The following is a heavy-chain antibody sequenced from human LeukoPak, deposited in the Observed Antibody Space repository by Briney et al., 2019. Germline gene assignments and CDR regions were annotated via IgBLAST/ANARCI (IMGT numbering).Heavy chain of an antibody. V-gene: IGHV1-18*01. J-gene: IGHJ6*02. Sequence: GASVKVSCKASGYTFTSYGISWVRQAPGQGLEWMGWISAYNGNTNYAQKLQGRVTMTTDTSTSTAYMELRSLRSDDTAVYYCARDPWIQLWLAYYYYYGMDVWGQGTTVTVSS. CDR2: ISAYNGNT. D-gene: IGHD5-18*01. CDR1: GYTFTSYG. CDR3: ARDPWIQLWLAYYYYYGMDV.